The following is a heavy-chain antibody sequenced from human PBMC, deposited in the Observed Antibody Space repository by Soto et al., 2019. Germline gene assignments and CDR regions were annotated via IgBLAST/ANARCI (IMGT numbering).Heavy chain of an antibody. CDR3: AYIVLRTVFGLVTTTAIYFDF. D-gene: IGHD3-3*01. J-gene: IGHJ4*02. CDR2: IYWDDDK. V-gene: IGHV2-5*02. Sequence: SGPTLVNPTQTLTLTCTFSGFSLTTSGVGVGWIRQSPGKAPEWLALIYWDDDKSYSPSLKSRLTITKDTSKNQVVLTMANLETADTATYYCAYIVLRTVFGLVTTTAIYFDFWGQGTPVTVSS. CDR1: GFSLTTSGVG.